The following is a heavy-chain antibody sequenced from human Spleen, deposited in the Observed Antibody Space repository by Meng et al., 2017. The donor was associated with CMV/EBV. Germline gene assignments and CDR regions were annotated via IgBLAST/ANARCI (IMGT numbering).Heavy chain of an antibody. CDR3: ATGVSDYSNYGY. CDR2: IYYSGST. V-gene: IGHV4-39*07. CDR1: GGSISSSSYY. J-gene: IGHJ4*02. D-gene: IGHD4-11*01. Sequence: SETLSLTCTVSGGSISSSSYYWGWIRQPPGKGLEWIGSIYYSGSTYYNPSLKSRVTISVDTSKNQFSLKLSSVTAADTAVYYCATGVSDYSNYGYWGQGMLVTVSS.